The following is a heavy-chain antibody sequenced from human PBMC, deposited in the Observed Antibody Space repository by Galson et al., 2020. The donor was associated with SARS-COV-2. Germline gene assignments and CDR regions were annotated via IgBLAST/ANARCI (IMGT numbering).Heavy chain of an antibody. CDR2: LDPSDSYT. V-gene: IGHV5-10-1*01. CDR3: ARQSVHCSGGSCYSHFDY. Sequence: HGESLKISCKGSGYSFTSYWISWVRQMPGTGLEWMGRLDPSDSYTNYSPSFQGHVTISADKSISTAYLQWSSLKASDTAMYYCARQSVHCSGGSCYSHFDYWGQGTLVTVSS. J-gene: IGHJ4*02. CDR1: GYSFTSYW. D-gene: IGHD2-15*01.